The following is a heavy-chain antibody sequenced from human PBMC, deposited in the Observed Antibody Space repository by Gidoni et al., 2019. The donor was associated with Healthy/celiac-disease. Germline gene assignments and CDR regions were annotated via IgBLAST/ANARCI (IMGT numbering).Heavy chain of an antibody. D-gene: IGHD1-7*01. Sequence: EVQLVESGGGLVKPGGSLRLSCAASGFTFSRYSMNWVRQAPGKGLEWVSSISSSSSYIYYADSVKGRFTISRDNAKNSLYLQMNSLRAEDTAVYYCARDPPAIITGTTFDYWGQGTLVTVSS. J-gene: IGHJ4*02. V-gene: IGHV3-21*01. CDR3: ARDPPAIITGTTFDY. CDR1: GFTFSRYS. CDR2: ISSSSSYI.